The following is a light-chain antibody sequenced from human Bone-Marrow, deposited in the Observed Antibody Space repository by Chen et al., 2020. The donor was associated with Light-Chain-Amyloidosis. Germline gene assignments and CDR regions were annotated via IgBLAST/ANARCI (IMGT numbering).Light chain of an antibody. CDR2: EVT. CDR1: SSDVGGDNH. V-gene: IGLV2-14*01. J-gene: IGLJ1*01. CDR3: SSYTITNTLV. Sequence: QSALTQPASVSGSPGQSITISCTGTSSDVGGDNHVSWYHQHPDKAPTLMIYEVTNRPSWVPDRFSCSKSDNTASLTISGLQTEDEADYFCSSYTITNTLVFGSGTRVTVL.